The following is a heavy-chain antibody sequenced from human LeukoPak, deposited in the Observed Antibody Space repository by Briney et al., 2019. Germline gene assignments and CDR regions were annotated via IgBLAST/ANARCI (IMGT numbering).Heavy chain of an antibody. V-gene: IGHV3-30*04. Sequence: GGSLRLSCAASGFTFSSYAMHWVRQAPGKGLEWVAVISYDGSKKYYADSVKGGFTISRDNSKNTLYLQMNSLRAEDTAVYYCARDLVVVPAGPVGFDYWGQGTLVTVSS. J-gene: IGHJ4*02. D-gene: IGHD2-2*01. CDR3: ARDLVVVPAGPVGFDY. CDR1: GFTFSSYA. CDR2: ISYDGSKK.